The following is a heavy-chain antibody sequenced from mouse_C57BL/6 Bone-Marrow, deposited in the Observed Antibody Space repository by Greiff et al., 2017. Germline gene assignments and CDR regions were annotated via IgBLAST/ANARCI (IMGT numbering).Heavy chain of an antibody. D-gene: IGHD2-1*01. CDR1: GFTFSDYG. CDR2: ISSGSSTI. Sequence: EVKLVESGGGLVKPGGSLKLSCAASGFTFSDYGMHWVRQAPEKGLEWVAYISSGSSTIYYADTVKGRFTISRDNAKNTLFLQMTSLRSEDTAMYYCLYGNYVSYAMDYWGQGTSVTVSS. J-gene: IGHJ4*01. V-gene: IGHV5-17*01. CDR3: LYGNYVSYAMDY.